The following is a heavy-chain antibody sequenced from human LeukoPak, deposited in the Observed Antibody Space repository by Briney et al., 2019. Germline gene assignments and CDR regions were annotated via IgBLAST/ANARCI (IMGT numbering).Heavy chain of an antibody. CDR1: GFTFSSYW. Sequence: GGSLRLSCAASGFTFSSYWMQWVRQAPGKGLVWVSRINDDGSSTTYADSVKGRFTISRDNAKNTLYLQMNSLRAEDTAVYYCAREGRDYGGNPFDYWGQGTLITVSS. CDR2: INDDGSST. V-gene: IGHV3-74*01. CDR3: AREGRDYGGNPFDY. J-gene: IGHJ4*02. D-gene: IGHD4-23*01.